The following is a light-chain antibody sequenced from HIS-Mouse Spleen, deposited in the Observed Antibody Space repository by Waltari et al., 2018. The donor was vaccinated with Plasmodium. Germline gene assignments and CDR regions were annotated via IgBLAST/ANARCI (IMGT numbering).Light chain of an antibody. CDR2: EYS. CDR1: ALPKKY. J-gene: IGLJ3*02. CDR3: YSTDSRGNHRV. Sequence: SYELTQTPSGSVSPGQTARITCTGDALPKKYAYWYQQKSGQAPVLVIYEYSKRPSGIAARISGSSSGTMSTLTISRSEVEDEADYYRYSTDSRGNHRVFGGGTKLT. V-gene: IGLV3-10*01.